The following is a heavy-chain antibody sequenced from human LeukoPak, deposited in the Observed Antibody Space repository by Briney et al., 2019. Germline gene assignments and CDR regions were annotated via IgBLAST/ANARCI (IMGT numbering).Heavy chain of an antibody. D-gene: IGHD3-22*01. CDR2: INHSGST. Sequence: SETLSLTCAVYGGSFSGYYWSWIRQPPGKGLEWIGEINHSGSTNYNPSLKSRVTISVDTSKNQFSLKLSSVTAADTAVYYCAGYSSGYYYRSPYFDYWGQGTLVTVSS. CDR3: AGYSSGYYYRSPYFDY. V-gene: IGHV4-34*01. J-gene: IGHJ4*02. CDR1: GGSFSGYY.